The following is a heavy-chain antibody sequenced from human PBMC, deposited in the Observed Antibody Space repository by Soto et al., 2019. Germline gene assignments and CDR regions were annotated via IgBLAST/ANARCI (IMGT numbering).Heavy chain of an antibody. J-gene: IGHJ6*02. CDR1: GFTFSSYA. D-gene: IGHD3-3*01. CDR2: ISYDGSNK. CDR3: ARDRRYSGNYDFWSGYYLGNHYYYGMDV. V-gene: IGHV3-30-3*01. Sequence: QMQLVESGGGVVQPGRSLRLSCAASGFTFSSYAMHWVRQAPGKGLEWVAVISYDGSNKYYADSVKGRFTISRDNSKNTLYLQMNSLRAEDTAVYYCARDRRYSGNYDFWSGYYLGNHYYYGMDVWGQGTTVTVSS.